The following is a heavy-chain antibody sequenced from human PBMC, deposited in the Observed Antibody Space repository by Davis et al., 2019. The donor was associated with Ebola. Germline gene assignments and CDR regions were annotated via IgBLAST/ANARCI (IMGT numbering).Heavy chain of an antibody. CDR3: TAYDSTFRNY. V-gene: IGHV3-43D*03. J-gene: IGHJ4*02. CDR2: ISWDGRST. D-gene: IGHD3-22*01. CDR1: RFPSGDYA. Sequence: PGGSLRLSCAPPRFPSGDYAMPWDRPAPGKGLEWVSLISWDGRSTAYADSVRDRFSISRDNSRNFLYLQMNGLRAEDTALYYCTAYDSTFRNYWGQGTLVTVSS.